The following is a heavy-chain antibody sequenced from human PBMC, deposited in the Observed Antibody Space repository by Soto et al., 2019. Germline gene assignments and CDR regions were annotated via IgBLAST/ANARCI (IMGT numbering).Heavy chain of an antibody. D-gene: IGHD6-13*01. Sequence: GGSLRLSCAASGFTFSSYGMHWVRQAPGKGLEWVAVISYDGSNKYYADSVKGRFTISRDNSKNTLYLQMNSLRAEDTAVYYCAKDDGYSSTYGMDVWGQGTTVTVSS. CDR2: ISYDGSNK. V-gene: IGHV3-30*18. J-gene: IGHJ6*02. CDR1: GFTFSSYG. CDR3: AKDDGYSSTYGMDV.